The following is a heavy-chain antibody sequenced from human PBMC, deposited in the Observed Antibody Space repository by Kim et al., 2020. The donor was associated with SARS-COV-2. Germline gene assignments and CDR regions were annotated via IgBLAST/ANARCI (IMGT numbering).Heavy chain of an antibody. J-gene: IGHJ6*02. CDR1: GFTFTSSA. Sequence: SVKVSCKASGFTFTSSAVQWVRQARGQRLEWIGWIVVGSGNTNYAQKFQERVTITRDISTSTAYMELSSLRSGDTAVYYCAARRGSYYYYYGMDVWGQGTTVTVSS. CDR2: IVVGSGNT. D-gene: IGHD1-26*01. CDR3: AARRGSYYYYYGMDV. V-gene: IGHV1-58*01.